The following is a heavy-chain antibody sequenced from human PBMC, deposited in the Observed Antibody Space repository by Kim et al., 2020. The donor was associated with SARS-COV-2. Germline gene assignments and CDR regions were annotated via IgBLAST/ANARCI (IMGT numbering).Heavy chain of an antibody. CDR1: GFTFSSYT. CDR3: ARDRDSSGYADS. Sequence: GGSLRLSCAASGFTFSSYTMNWVRQAPGKGLEWVSSISSSSSYIYYADSLKGRFTISRDNANNALYLQMNSLRAEDTAVYYCARDRDSSGYADSWGQGTLVTASS. CDR2: ISSSSSYI. J-gene: IGHJ4*02. V-gene: IGHV3-21*01. D-gene: IGHD3-22*01.